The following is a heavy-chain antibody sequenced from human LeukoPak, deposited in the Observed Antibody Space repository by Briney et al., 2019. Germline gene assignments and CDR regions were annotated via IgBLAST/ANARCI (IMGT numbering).Heavy chain of an antibody. Sequence: SETLSLTCTVSGGPISNSYYWGWFRQPPGKGLEWVGSVYYSGSTYYNPSLKSRVTISVDTSKNQFSLKLSSVTAADTAVYYCARHQGNYGDYYYYMDVWGKGTTVTVSS. CDR2: VYYSGST. CDR3: ARHQGNYGDYYYYMDV. D-gene: IGHD4-17*01. V-gene: IGHV4-39*01. J-gene: IGHJ6*03. CDR1: GGPISNSYY.